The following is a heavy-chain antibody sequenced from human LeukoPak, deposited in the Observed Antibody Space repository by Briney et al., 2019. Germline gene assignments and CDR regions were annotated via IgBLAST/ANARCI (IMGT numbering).Heavy chain of an antibody. CDR1: GYTFTTYT. D-gene: IGHD1-14*01. J-gene: IGHJ3*02. V-gene: IGHV1-3*01. CDR3: ARLRGTVDAFDI. CDR2: INAGNGNT. Sequence: ASVKVSCKASGYTFTTYTIHWVRQAPGQRLEWMGWINAGNGNTKYSQQFQGRVTITRDTSASTAYMELSSLRSEDTAVYYCARLRGTVDAFDIWGQGTMVTVSS.